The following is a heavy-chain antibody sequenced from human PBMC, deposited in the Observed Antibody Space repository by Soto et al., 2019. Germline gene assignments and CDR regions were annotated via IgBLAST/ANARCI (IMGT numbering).Heavy chain of an antibody. V-gene: IGHV1-18*01. CDR2: INVYNGNT. D-gene: IGHD2-2*01. CDR1: GYTFTSYS. J-gene: IGHJ5*02. CDR3: ARDLAVGWFDP. Sequence: QVQLVQSGAEVKKPGASVKVSCKTSGYTFTSYSISWVRQAPGQGLEWMGWINVYNGNTKYAQNLQGRVTMTTDTSPSTAYMELRSLRSDDTAVYDCARDLAVGWFDPWCQGTLVTVSS.